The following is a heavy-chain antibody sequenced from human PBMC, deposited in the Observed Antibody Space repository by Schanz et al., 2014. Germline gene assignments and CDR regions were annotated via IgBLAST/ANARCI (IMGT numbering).Heavy chain of an antibody. CDR3: ARDHRNPGGNMDV. Sequence: EVQLVESGGGLVQPGGSLRLSCAASGFTFSGYWMTWVRQSPGKGLEWVATISQDGTEKYYVDSVKGRFTISRDNAKXSLFVQMXXXXXXXXXXYYCARDHRNPGGNMDVWGQGTTVTVSS. D-gene: IGHD3-10*01. J-gene: IGHJ6*02. V-gene: IGHV3-7*01. CDR1: GFTFSGYW. CDR2: ISQDGTEK.